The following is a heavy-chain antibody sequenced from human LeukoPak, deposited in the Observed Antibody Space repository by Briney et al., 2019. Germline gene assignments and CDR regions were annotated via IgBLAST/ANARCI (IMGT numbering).Heavy chain of an antibody. J-gene: IGHJ4*02. Sequence: PSETLSLTCTVSGGSISSYYWSWIRQPPGKGLEWIGYIYYSGSTNYNPSLKSRVTISVDTSKNRFSLELSSVTAADTAVYYCARLLITMVRGVIIHTLDYWGQGTLVTVSS. D-gene: IGHD3-10*01. V-gene: IGHV4-59*01. CDR3: ARLLITMVRGVIIHTLDY. CDR2: IYYSGST. CDR1: GGSISSYY.